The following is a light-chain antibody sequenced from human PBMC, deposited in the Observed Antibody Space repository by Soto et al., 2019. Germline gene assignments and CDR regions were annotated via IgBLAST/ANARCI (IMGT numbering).Light chain of an antibody. J-gene: IGKJ1*01. Sequence: DIQMTQSPSTLSPSVGDRGTITCRASQSISSWLAWYQQKPGKAPKLLIFGASSLASGVPSRFSGSGSGTEFTLAISSLQPDDFVTYYCQQYNSYSWTFGQGTKVDIK. V-gene: IGKV1-5*01. CDR1: QSISSW. CDR3: QQYNSYSWT. CDR2: GAS.